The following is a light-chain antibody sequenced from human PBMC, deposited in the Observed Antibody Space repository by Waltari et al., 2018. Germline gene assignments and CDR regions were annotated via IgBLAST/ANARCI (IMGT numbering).Light chain of an antibody. CDR3: QHYVRLPVS. CDR2: GAS. J-gene: IGKJ1*01. V-gene: IGKV3-20*01. Sequence: EIVLTQSPGTLSLSPGERATLSCRASQRVSRSLAWYQQKPGQAPRLPLYGASSRATGVPDRFRGSGSGTDFSLTISRLEPEDFAVYYCQHYVRLPVSFGQGTKVEIK. CDR1: QRVSRS.